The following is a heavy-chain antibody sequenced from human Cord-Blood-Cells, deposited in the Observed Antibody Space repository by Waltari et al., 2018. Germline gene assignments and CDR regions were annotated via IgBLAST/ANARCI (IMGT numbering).Heavy chain of an antibody. Sequence: QMQLVQSGPEVKKPGTSVKVSCTASGFTFTSSAVQWVRQARGQRLEWIGWIVVGSGNTNYAQKFQERVTITRDMSTSTAYMELSSLRSEDTAVYYCAAGGSITGTTSDYYGMDVWGQGTTVTVSS. J-gene: IGHJ6*02. CDR3: AAGGSITGTTSDYYGMDV. V-gene: IGHV1-58*01. CDR2: IVVGSGNT. CDR1: GFTFTSSA. D-gene: IGHD1-7*01.